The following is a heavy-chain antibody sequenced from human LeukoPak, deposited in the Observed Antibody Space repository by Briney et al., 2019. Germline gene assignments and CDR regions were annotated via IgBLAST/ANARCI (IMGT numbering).Heavy chain of an antibody. CDR3: ARVRYRLAETYIDY. D-gene: IGHD3-16*01. J-gene: IGHJ4*02. V-gene: IGHV1-2*02. Sequence: ASVKVSCKASGYIFTGYYMHWVRQAPGQGLEWMGWINPNSGDTNYAQKLQGRVTMTRDTFISTAYMELSRLRSDDTAVYYCARVRYRLAETYIDYWGQGTLVTVSS. CDR2: INPNSGDT. CDR1: GYIFTGYY.